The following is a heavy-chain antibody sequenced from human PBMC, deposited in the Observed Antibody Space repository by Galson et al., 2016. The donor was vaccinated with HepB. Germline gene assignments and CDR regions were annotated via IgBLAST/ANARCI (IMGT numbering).Heavy chain of an antibody. CDR2: KHYRGWA. Sequence: SETLSLTCTVSGDSVSGYYWGWIRQSPGKGLEYIGYKHYRGWADYNPSLNRRVTISLDTSKTQFSLILTSMTAADTGVYYCSRLSCSTTDCLHPPYDSWGQGTLVTVSS. J-gene: IGHJ4*02. CDR3: SRLSCSTTDCLHPPYDS. CDR1: GDSVSGYY. V-gene: IGHV4-59*02. D-gene: IGHD3-16*01.